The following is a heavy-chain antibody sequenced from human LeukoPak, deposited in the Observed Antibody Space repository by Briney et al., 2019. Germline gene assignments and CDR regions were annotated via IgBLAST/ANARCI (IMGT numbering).Heavy chain of an antibody. Sequence: GGSLRLSCTASGFTFGDYAMSWVRQAPGKGLEWVGFIRSRAYGGTTEYAASVKGRFTISRDDSKSIAYLQMNSLKTEDTAVYYCTRAIKRQSTMIVVVIGEEDAFDIWGQGTMVTVSS. CDR2: IRSRAYGGTT. CDR3: TRAIKRQSTMIVVVIGEEDAFDI. V-gene: IGHV3-49*04. D-gene: IGHD3-22*01. CDR1: GFTFGDYA. J-gene: IGHJ3*02.